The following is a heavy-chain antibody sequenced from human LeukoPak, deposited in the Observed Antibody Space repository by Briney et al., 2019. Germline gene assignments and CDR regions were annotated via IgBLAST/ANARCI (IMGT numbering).Heavy chain of an antibody. J-gene: IGHJ3*02. CDR3: ARVAGLSDAFDI. V-gene: IGHV1-3*01. Sequence: ASVKVSCKASGYTFTSYAMHWVRQAPGQRLEWMGWINAGNGNTKYSQEFQGRVTITRDTSASTAYMELSSLRSEDTAVYYCARVAGLSDAFDIWGQGTMVTVSS. D-gene: IGHD2-15*01. CDR2: INAGNGNT. CDR1: GYTFTSYA.